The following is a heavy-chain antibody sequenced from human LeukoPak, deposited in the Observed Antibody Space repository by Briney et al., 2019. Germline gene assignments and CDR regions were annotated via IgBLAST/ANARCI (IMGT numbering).Heavy chain of an antibody. CDR1: GYSISSGYY. J-gene: IGHJ5*02. V-gene: IGHV4-38-2*02. Sequence: SETLSLTCTVSGYSISSGYYWGWIRQPPGKGLEWIGSIYHSGSTYYNPSLKSRVTISVDTSKNQFSLKLSSVTAADTAVYYCARTIVGATGGWFDPWGQGTLVTVSS. CDR2: IYHSGST. CDR3: ARTIVGATGGWFDP. D-gene: IGHD1-26*01.